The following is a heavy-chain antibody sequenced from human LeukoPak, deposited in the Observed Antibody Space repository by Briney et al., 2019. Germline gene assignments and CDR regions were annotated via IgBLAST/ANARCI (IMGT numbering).Heavy chain of an antibody. CDR3: ARHALVGVAGNPYFDY. J-gene: IGHJ4*02. CDR2: IYYGGST. CDR1: GGSISRSSYY. Sequence: PSETLSLTCTVSGGSISRSSYYWGWIRQTPGKGPEWIGSIYYGGSTYYNPSLKSRITISVDTSKNQFSLKLSSVTAADAAVYYCARHALVGVAGNPYFDYWGQGTLFTVSS. D-gene: IGHD6-19*01. V-gene: IGHV4-39*01.